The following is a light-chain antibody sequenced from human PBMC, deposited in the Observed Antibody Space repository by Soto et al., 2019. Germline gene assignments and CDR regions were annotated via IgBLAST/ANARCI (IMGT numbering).Light chain of an antibody. Sequence: EIVLTQSPGTLSLSPGERSTLSCRASQSVSSSYLAWYQQKPGQAPRLLIYGASTRATDIPDRFSGSGSGTDFTLTISRVEPEDFAVYYCHQYGLSPPYTFGPGTKGDIK. CDR1: QSVSSSY. J-gene: IGKJ3*01. CDR3: HQYGLSPPYT. CDR2: GAS. V-gene: IGKV3-20*01.